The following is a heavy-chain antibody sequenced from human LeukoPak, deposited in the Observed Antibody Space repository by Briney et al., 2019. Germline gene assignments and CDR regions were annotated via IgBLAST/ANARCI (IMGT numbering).Heavy chain of an antibody. CDR2: IYPGDSDT. CDR3: ARSLLDIVVVPAAAYNWFDP. Sequence: GESLKISCKGSGYSFTSYWIGWVRQMPGKGLEWMGIIYPGDSDTRHSPSFQGQVTISADKSISTAYLQWSSLKASDTAMYYCARSLLDIVVVPAAAYNWFDPWGQGTLVTVSS. CDR1: GYSFTSYW. V-gene: IGHV5-51*01. D-gene: IGHD2-2*03. J-gene: IGHJ5*02.